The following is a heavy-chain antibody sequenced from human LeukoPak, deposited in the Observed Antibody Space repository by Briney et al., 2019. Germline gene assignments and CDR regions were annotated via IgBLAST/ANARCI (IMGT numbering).Heavy chain of an antibody. CDR2: ISWNSGSI. Sequence: PGGSLRLSCAASGFTFDDYAMHWVRQAPGKGLEWVSGISWNSGSIGYADSVKGRFTISRDNAKNSLYLQMNSLRAEDMALYYCAKGGEEYSYGYPFDIWGQGTMVTVSS. D-gene: IGHD5-18*01. CDR3: AKGGEEYSYGYPFDI. J-gene: IGHJ3*02. V-gene: IGHV3-9*03. CDR1: GFTFDDYA.